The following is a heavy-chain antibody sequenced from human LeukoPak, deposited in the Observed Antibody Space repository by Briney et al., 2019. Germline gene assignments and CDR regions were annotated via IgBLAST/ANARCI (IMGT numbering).Heavy chain of an antibody. J-gene: IGHJ4*02. CDR2: INPNSGGT. CDR3: AGDPPDYYDSSGYYNTYFDY. CDR1: GYTFTGYY. Sequence: ASVKVSCKASGYTFTGYYMHWVRQAPGQGLEWMGWINPNSGGTNYARKFQGRVTMTRDTSISTAYMELSRLRSDDTAVYYCAGDPPDYYDSSGYYNTYFDYWGQGTLVTVSS. V-gene: IGHV1-2*02. D-gene: IGHD3-22*01.